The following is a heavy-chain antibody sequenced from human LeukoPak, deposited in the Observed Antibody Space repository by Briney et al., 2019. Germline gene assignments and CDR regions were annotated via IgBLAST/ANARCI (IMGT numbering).Heavy chain of an antibody. CDR3: ARVRYGELDV. D-gene: IGHD4-17*01. V-gene: IGHV3-23*01. Sequence: GGSLRLSCAASGFTFSSYAMSWVRQAPGKGLEWVSSMSGSGGSTYYADSVKGRFTISRDDSRNTLYPQMNSLRAEDTAVYYCARVRYGELDVWGQGTTVTVSS. CDR2: MSGSGGST. J-gene: IGHJ6*02. CDR1: GFTFSSYA.